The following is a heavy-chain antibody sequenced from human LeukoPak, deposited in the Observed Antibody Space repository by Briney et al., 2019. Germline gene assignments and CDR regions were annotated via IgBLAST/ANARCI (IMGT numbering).Heavy chain of an antibody. Sequence: PSETLSLTCTVSGGSISSGGYYWSWIWQPPGKGLEWIGYIYHSGSTYYNPSLKSRVTISVDRSKNQFSLKLSSVTAADTAVYYCARAPLGRDSSGYFDYWGQGTLVTVSS. V-gene: IGHV4-30-2*01. CDR3: ARAPLGRDSSGYFDY. D-gene: IGHD3-22*01. CDR2: IYHSGST. CDR1: GGSISSGGYY. J-gene: IGHJ4*02.